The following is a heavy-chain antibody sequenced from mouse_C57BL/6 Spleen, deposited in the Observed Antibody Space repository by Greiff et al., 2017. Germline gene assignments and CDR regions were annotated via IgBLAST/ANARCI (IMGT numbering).Heavy chain of an antibody. CDR1: GYTFTSYW. J-gene: IGHJ2*01. V-gene: IGHV1-74*01. CDR3: ASLYYGNYKGYFDY. CDR2: IHPSDSDT. Sequence: VQLQQPGAELVKPGASVKVSCKASGYTFTSYWMHWVKQRPGQGLEWIGRIHPSDSDTNYNQKVKGKATLTVDKSSSTAYMQLSILTSEDSAVYYCASLYYGNYKGYFDYWGQGTTLTVSS. D-gene: IGHD2-1*01.